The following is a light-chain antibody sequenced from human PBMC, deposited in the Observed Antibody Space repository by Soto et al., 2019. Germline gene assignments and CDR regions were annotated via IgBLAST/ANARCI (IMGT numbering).Light chain of an antibody. V-gene: IGLV2-14*01. CDR2: DVS. CDR1: SSDVGGYNY. J-gene: IGLJ1*01. Sequence: QSALTQPASVSGSPGQSITISCTGTSSDVGGYNYVSWYQQHPGKAPKLMIYDVSNRPSGVSNRFSGSKSGNTASLTMSGLQAEDEADYYCSSYTSSSSLWVFGTGTKLTFL. CDR3: SSYTSSSSLWV.